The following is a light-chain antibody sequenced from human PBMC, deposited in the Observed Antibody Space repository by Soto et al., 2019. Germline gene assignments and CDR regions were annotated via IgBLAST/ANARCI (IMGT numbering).Light chain of an antibody. J-gene: IGLJ1*01. V-gene: IGLV4-69*01. Sequence: QPVLTQSPSASASLGASVKLTCTLSSGHSSYAIAWHQQQPEKGPRHLMKLNSDGSHSKGDGIPDRFSGSSSGAERYLTISSLQSEDEADYYCQTWGTGIQVFGTGTKLTVL. CDR1: SGHSSYA. CDR2: LNSDGSH. CDR3: QTWGTGIQV.